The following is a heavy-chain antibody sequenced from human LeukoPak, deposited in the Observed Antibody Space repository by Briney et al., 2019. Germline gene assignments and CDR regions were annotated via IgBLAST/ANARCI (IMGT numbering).Heavy chain of an antibody. CDR2: ISSSSSYI. CDR3: ARGAYGDYN. D-gene: IGHD4-17*01. Sequence: GGSLRLSCAASGFTFSSYSMNWVRQAPGEGLEWVSSISSSSSYIYYADSVKGRFTISRDNAKNSLYLQMNSLRAEDTAVYYCARGAYGDYNWGQGTLVTVSS. CDR1: GFTFSSYS. V-gene: IGHV3-21*01. J-gene: IGHJ4*02.